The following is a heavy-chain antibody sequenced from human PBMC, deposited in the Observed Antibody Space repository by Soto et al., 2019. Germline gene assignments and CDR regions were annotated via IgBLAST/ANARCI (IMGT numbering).Heavy chain of an antibody. D-gene: IGHD2-8*01. Sequence: GASVKVSCQSSGFTFTSSAVQWVRQARGQRLEWIGWIVVGSGNTNYAQKFQERVTITRDMSTSTAYMELSSLRSEDTAVYYCAADRGVLMVYANWGQGTLVTVSS. CDR3: AADRGVLMVYAN. V-gene: IGHV1-58*01. J-gene: IGHJ4*02. CDR1: GFTFTSSA. CDR2: IVVGSGNT.